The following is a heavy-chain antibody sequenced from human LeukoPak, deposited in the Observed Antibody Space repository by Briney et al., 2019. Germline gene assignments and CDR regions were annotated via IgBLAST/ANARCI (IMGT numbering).Heavy chain of an antibody. V-gene: IGHV3-11*04. J-gene: IGHJ4*02. CDR1: GFTFSDYY. CDR3: ARDGYSSWGFDY. D-gene: IGHD6-19*01. Sequence: GGSLRLSCTASGFTFSDYYINWIRQAPGKGLEWVSYISSSGNIMYYADSVKGRFTISRDNAKNSLYLQMSSLRVEDTAVYYCARDGYSSWGFDYWGQGTLVTVSS. CDR2: ISSSGNIM.